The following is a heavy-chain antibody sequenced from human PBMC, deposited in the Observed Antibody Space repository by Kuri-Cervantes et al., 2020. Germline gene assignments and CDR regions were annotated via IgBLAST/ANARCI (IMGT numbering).Heavy chain of an antibody. Sequence: GESLKISCAASGFTFSSYWMHWVRQAPGKGLVWVSRINSDGSSTTYADSVKGRFTISRDNAKNTLYLQMYSLRAEDTAVYYCARDLRSGSFDYWGQGTLVTVSS. J-gene: IGHJ4*02. V-gene: IGHV3-74*01. CDR3: ARDLRSGSFDY. CDR1: GFTFSSYW. CDR2: INSDGSST. D-gene: IGHD1-26*01.